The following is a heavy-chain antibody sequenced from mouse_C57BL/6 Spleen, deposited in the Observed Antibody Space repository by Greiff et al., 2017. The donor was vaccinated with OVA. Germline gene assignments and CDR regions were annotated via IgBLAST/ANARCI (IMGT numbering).Heavy chain of an antibody. CDR3: ARLIFVGGGYYVNYFDY. V-gene: IGHV3-6*01. CDR1: GYSITSGYY. D-gene: IGHD2-3*01. J-gene: IGHJ2*01. CDR2: ISYDGSN. Sequence: EVKLQEFGPGLVKPSQSLSLTCSVPGYSITSGYYWNWIRQFPGNKLEWMGYISYDGSNNYNPSLKNRISITRDTSKNQFFLKLNSVTTEDTATYYCARLIFVGGGYYVNYFDYWGQGTTLTVSS.